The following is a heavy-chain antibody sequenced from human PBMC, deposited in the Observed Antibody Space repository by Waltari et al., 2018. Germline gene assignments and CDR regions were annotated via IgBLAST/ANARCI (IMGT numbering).Heavy chain of an antibody. V-gene: IGHV4-38-2*01. D-gene: IGHD2-2*03. CDR3: ARQTLGYCTSAACRRLET. Sequence: QVQLQESGPGLVRPSETLSLTCDVSGYFINTVVFWGWIRQPPGKGLEWIGNIYHDGTTYYNPSLKHRLMISLDTSKNQFSLRLNFVDVADTAVYYCARQTLGYCTSAACRRLETWGQGILVTVSS. CDR1: GYFINTVVF. CDR2: IYHDGTT. J-gene: IGHJ5*02.